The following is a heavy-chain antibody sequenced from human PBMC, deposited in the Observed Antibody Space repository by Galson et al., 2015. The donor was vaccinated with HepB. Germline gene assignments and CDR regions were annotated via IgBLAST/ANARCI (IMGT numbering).Heavy chain of an antibody. CDR1: GFTFRDYV. CDR3: TRDYSSAWYTFHY. D-gene: IGHD6-13*01. Sequence: SLRLSCAASGFTFRDYVMSWVRQAPGKGLEWVGFVSTRTFGGTTEYAASVKGRFTISRDDSKSIAYLQMNSLKTEDTAIYYCTRDYSSAWYTFHYWGQGTLVTVSS. V-gene: IGHV3-49*04. J-gene: IGHJ4*02. CDR2: VSTRTFGGTT.